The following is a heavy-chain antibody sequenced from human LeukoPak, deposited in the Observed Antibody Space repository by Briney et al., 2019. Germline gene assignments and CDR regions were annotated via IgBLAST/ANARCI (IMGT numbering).Heavy chain of an antibody. V-gene: IGHV3-53*04. CDR3: GRVGVGAVAGNYLDY. CDR2: IYRDGST. CDR1: GFTVSTNY. D-gene: IGHD6-19*01. Sequence: GGSLRLSCAASGFTVSTNYMSWVRQAPGKGLDWVSIIYRDGSTFYADSVKGRFTISRHNSENTLYLQMNSLRPEDTAVYYCGRVGVGAVAGNYLDYWGQGTLVTVSS. J-gene: IGHJ4*02.